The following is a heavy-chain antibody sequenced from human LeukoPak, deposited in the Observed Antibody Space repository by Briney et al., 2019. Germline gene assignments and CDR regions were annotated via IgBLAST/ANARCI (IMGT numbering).Heavy chain of an antibody. Sequence: GGSLRLSCAASGFTFSSYAMSWVRQAPGKGLEWDSAISGSGGSTYYADSVKGRFTISRDNSKNTLYLQMNSLRAEDTAVYYCAKVPADSSSWFTYYFDYWGQGTLVTVSS. CDR1: GFTFSSYA. D-gene: IGHD6-13*01. J-gene: IGHJ4*02. CDR3: AKVPADSSSWFTYYFDY. V-gene: IGHV3-23*01. CDR2: ISGSGGST.